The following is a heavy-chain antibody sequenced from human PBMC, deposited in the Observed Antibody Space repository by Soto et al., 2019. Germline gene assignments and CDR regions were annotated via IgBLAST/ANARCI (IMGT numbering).Heavy chain of an antibody. CDR3: ARDKLVPASPDYYYGMDV. CDR1: GFTFSDYY. CDR2: ISSSSSYT. J-gene: IGHJ6*02. Sequence: QVQLVESGGGLVKPGGSLRLSCAASGFTFSDYYMSWIRQAPGKGLEWVSYISSSSSYTNYADSVKGRFTISRDNAKNSLYLQMNSLRAEDTAVYYCARDKLVPASPDYYYGMDVWGQGTTGTVSS. V-gene: IGHV3-11*06. D-gene: IGHD2-2*01.